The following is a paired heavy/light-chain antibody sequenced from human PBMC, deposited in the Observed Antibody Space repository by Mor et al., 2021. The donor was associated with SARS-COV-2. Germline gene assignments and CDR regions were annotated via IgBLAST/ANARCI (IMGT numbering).Light chain of an antibody. CDR1: QLITNW. Sequence: DVQLTQSPSTLSASVGDTVTITCRASQLITNWLAWYQQKPGKAPRLLISKVSGLESGVPSSFSGSGSGTEFTLTITGLQPDDFATYYCQQYNSPWTFGQGTKVEMK. CDR3: QQYNSPWT. J-gene: IGKJ1*01. V-gene: IGKV1-5*03. CDR2: KVS.
Heavy chain of an antibody. V-gene: IGHV3-13*01. J-gene: IGHJ4*02. D-gene: IGHD3-3*01. CDR1: GFTFRSYD. Sequence: EVRLVESGGALVRPGGSLRLSCTASGFTFRSYDMHWVRQATGKGLEWVSVIGTAGDTKYAGSVKGRFTVSRENDKNSLYLEMNDLRVGDTAIYYCARGSYYALDYWGQGTLVTVSS. CDR2: IGTAGDT. CDR3: ARGSYYALDY.